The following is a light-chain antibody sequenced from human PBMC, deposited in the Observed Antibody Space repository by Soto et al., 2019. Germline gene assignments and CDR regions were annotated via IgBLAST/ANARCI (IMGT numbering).Light chain of an antibody. Sequence: EIVLTQSPGTLSLSPGERATLSCRASQSVSSRSLAWYQQKPGQAPRLLIYGASNRATGIPDRFSGSGSGTDFTLTISRLETEDFAMYYCHQFGTSRLTFGGGTKVEIK. CDR1: QSVSSRS. CDR3: HQFGTSRLT. CDR2: GAS. J-gene: IGKJ4*01. V-gene: IGKV3-20*01.